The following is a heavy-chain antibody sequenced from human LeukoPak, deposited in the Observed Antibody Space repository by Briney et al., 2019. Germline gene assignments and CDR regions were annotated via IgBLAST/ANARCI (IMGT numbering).Heavy chain of an antibody. Sequence: PSETLSLTCTVSGGSISSYYWSWIRQPPGKGLEWIGYIYYSGSTNYNPSLKSRVTISVDTSKNQFPLKLSSVTAADTAVYYCARGDSGYDWVDYWGQGTLVTVSS. CDR3: ARGDSGYDWVDY. V-gene: IGHV4-59*01. CDR1: GGSISSYY. CDR2: IYYSGST. J-gene: IGHJ4*02. D-gene: IGHD5-12*01.